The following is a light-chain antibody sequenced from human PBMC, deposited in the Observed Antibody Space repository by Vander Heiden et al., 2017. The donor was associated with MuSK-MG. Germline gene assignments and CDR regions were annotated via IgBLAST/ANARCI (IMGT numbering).Light chain of an antibody. J-gene: IGLJ2*01. CDR2: MDD. CDR1: ILGHKF. CDR3: QGGDDGTRNVI. Sequence: SFALSQPPSMSVSPGQTANITCSGDILGHKFGSWYQQRTGRSPRLIMFMDDERPSDIPDRFSGSMSGNTATLTTSGTQVEDEADYYCQGGDDGTRNVIFGGGTKVTVL. V-gene: IGLV3-1*01.